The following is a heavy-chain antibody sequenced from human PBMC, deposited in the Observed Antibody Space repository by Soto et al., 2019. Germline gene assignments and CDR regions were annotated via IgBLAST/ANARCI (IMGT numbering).Heavy chain of an antibody. Sequence: ASVKVSCKASGYTFTSYDINWVRQAPGQGLEWMGWMNPNSGNTGYAQKFQGRVTMTRNTSISTAYMELSSLRSEDTAVYYCARVVASSMVRGEHWFDPWGQGTLVTVSS. CDR1: GYTFTSYD. CDR2: MNPNSGNT. J-gene: IGHJ5*02. D-gene: IGHD3-10*01. CDR3: ARVVASSMVRGEHWFDP. V-gene: IGHV1-8*01.